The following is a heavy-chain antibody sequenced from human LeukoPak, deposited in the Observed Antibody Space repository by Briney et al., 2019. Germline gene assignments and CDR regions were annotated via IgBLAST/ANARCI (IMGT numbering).Heavy chain of an antibody. CDR3: ARQTGSGLFILP. V-gene: IGHV4-39*01. J-gene: IGHJ4*02. D-gene: IGHD3/OR15-3a*01. CDR2: IYYSGST. CDR1: GVSISSNSYY. Sequence: PSETLSLTCTVSGVSISSNSYYWGWNRQPPGTGLEWIGTIYYSGSTYYNPSLKSRVTISVDTSKNQFSLKLSSVTAADTAMYYRARQTGSGLFILPGGQGTLVTVSS.